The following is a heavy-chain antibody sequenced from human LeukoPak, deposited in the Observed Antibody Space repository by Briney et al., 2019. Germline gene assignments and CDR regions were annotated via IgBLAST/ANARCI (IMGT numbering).Heavy chain of an antibody. CDR2: ISSGGSTI. CDR3: ARDENGDSDFDL. V-gene: IGHV3-48*01. Sequence: GESLKISCAASGFIFSNYDMNWVRQAPGKGLEWVSFISSGGSTIFYADSVKGRFTISRDDAKNSLYVQMNNLRVEDTAVYYCARDENGDSDFDLWGRGTLVTVSS. J-gene: IGHJ2*01. D-gene: IGHD5-12*01. CDR1: GFIFSNYD.